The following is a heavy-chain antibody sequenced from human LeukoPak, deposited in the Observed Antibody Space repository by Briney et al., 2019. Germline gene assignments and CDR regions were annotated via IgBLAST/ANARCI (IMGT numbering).Heavy chain of an antibody. J-gene: IGHJ4*02. CDR1: GFTFSSYG. CDR2: ISYDGSNK. Sequence: GGSLRLSCAASGFTFSSYGMHWVRQAPGKGLEGVAVISYDGSNKYYADSVKGRFTISRDNSKNTLYLQMNSLRAEDTAVYYCAKGEGVATSHWGQGTLVTVSS. CDR3: AKGEGVATSH. D-gene: IGHD5-12*01. V-gene: IGHV3-30*18.